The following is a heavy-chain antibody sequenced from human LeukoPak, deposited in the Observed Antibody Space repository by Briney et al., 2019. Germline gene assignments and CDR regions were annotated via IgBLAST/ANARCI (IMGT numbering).Heavy chain of an antibody. CDR3: ARDSNWSPDY. J-gene: IGHJ4*02. V-gene: IGHV3-48*03. D-gene: IGHD1-1*01. CDR2: ISSSGSTK. CDR1: GFTFSSYE. Sequence: GGSLGLSCAASGFTFSSYEMNWVRQAPGKGLEWVSYISSSGSTKYYADSVKGRFTISRDNAKNSLYLQMNSLRAEDTAVYYCARDSNWSPDYWGQGTLVTVSS.